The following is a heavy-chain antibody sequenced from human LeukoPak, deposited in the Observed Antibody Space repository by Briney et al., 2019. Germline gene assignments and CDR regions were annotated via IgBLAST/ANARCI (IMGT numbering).Heavy chain of an antibody. J-gene: IGHJ4*02. V-gene: IGHV3-30-3*01. CDR2: ISCDGSNK. CDR3: ARGLEQQLVPPFDY. CDR1: GFTFSSYA. D-gene: IGHD6-13*01. Sequence: GGSLRLSCAASGFTFSSYAMHWVRQAPGKGLEWVAVISCDGSNKYYADSVKGRFTISRDNSKNTLYLQMNSLRAEDTAVYYCARGLEQQLVPPFDYWGQGTLVTVSS.